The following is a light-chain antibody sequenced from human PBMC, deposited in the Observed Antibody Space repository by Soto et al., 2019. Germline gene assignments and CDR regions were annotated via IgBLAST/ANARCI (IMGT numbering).Light chain of an antibody. CDR2: GVI. V-gene: IGLV2-14*01. CDR3: GSYRTNSPYV. Sequence: QSALTQPASVSGSPGQSITISCTGTNSDVGGYNYVSWYQQYPGEAPKLMIYGVINRPSGVSNRFSGSKSGNTASLTISGLQAEDEADYYCGSYRTNSPYVFGTGTKVTVL. CDR1: NSDVGGYNY. J-gene: IGLJ1*01.